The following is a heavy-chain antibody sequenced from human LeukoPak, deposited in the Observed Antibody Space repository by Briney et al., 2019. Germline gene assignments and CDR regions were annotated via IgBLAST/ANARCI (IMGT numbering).Heavy chain of an antibody. V-gene: IGHV2-70*04. CDR1: GFLVSTSGMR. D-gene: IGHD2-2*02. Sequence: SGPALVKPPQTLTLTCTFCGFLVSTSGMRVSWIRQPPGKALEWLARIDWDDDKFYSTSLKTRLTISKDTSKNQVVLTMTNMDPVDTATYYCARSPYCSSTSCYTYFDYGGQGTLVTVSS. J-gene: IGHJ4*02. CDR2: IDWDDDK. CDR3: ARSPYCSSTSCYTYFDY.